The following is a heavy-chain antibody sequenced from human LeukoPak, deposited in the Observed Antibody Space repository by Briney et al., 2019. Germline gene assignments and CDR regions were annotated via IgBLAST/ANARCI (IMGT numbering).Heavy chain of an antibody. CDR2: IIPILGIA. J-gene: IGHJ6*02. Sequence: GASVKVSCKASGGTFSSYAISWVRQAPGQGLEWMGRIIPILGIANYAQKFQGRVTITADKSTSTAYMELSSLRSEDTAVYYCARDLREIPGSGTIYYYYYGMDVWGQGTTVTVSS. D-gene: IGHD3-10*01. CDR3: ARDLREIPGSGTIYYYYYGMDV. CDR1: GGTFSSYA. V-gene: IGHV1-69*04.